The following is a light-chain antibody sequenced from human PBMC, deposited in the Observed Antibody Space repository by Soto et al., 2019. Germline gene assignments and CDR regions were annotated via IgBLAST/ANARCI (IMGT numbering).Light chain of an antibody. CDR2: SAS. J-gene: IGKJ4*01. V-gene: IGKV1D-12*01. Sequence: DIQMTQSPSSMSASVGDRVTVTCRASQDISNCLAWYQQKPGRAPKLLIYSASTLQSGVPSRFSGGGSGTDFTLTVSSLQPEDFATYFCQQADSFPLTFGGGTKVEIK. CDR3: QQADSFPLT. CDR1: QDISNC.